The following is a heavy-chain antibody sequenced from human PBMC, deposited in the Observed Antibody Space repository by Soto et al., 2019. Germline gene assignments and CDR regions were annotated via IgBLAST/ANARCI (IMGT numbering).Heavy chain of an antibody. CDR3: ARDPRVALVRGLIGHYVDV. CDR2: IWYDGSNK. CDR1: GFTFSSYG. J-gene: IGHJ6*03. Sequence: QVQLVESGGGVVQPGRSLRLSCAASGFTFSSYGMHWVRQAPGKGLECVAFIWYDGSNKYYADSVKGRFTISRDNSKNTLYRQMNSLRAEDTAVYDWARDPRVALVRGLIGHYVDVWGNGTTVTVSS. D-gene: IGHD3-10*01. V-gene: IGHV3-33*01.